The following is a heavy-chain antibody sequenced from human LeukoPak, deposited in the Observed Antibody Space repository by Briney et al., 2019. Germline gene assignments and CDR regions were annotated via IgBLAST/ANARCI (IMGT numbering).Heavy chain of an antibody. Sequence: GGPLRLSCAASGFTFSSSAMSWVRQAPGKGLEWVSAISNNGGYTYADSVQGRFTISRDNSKSTLCLQMNSLRAEDTAVYYCAKQLGYCSDGSCYFPYWGQGTLVTVSS. J-gene: IGHJ4*02. CDR3: AKQLGYCSDGSCYFPY. CDR1: GFTFSSSA. V-gene: IGHV3-23*01. CDR2: ISNNGGYT. D-gene: IGHD2-15*01.